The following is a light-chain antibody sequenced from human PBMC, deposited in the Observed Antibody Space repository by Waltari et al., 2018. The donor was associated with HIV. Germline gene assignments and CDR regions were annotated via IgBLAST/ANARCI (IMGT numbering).Light chain of an antibody. CDR1: NSDIGGYDR. CDR3: SSYSATNTVV. J-gene: IGLJ2*01. CDR2: EVT. Sequence: QSALTQPPSVSGSPGQSVTISCAGTNSDIGGYDRVPLYQQPPGTAPKLLIYEVTTRPAVVPCRFSASKSGTTASLTISGLQAGDEGDYYCSSYSATNTVVFGGGTKLTVL. V-gene: IGLV2-18*02.